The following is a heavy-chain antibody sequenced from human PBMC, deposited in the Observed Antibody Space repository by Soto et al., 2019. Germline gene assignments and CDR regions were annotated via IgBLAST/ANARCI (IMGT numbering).Heavy chain of an antibody. D-gene: IGHD2-2*01. CDR2: IDPSDSYT. J-gene: IGHJ6*02. V-gene: IGHV5-10-1*01. Sequence: PGESLKISCKGSGYSFTSYWISWVRQMPGKGLEWMGRIDPSDSYTNYSPSFQGHVTISADKSISTAYLQWSSLKASDTAMYYCARHDDPGPLVVPAAPYYYYGMDVWGQGTTVTVSS. CDR3: ARHDDPGPLVVPAAPYYYYGMDV. CDR1: GYSFTSYW.